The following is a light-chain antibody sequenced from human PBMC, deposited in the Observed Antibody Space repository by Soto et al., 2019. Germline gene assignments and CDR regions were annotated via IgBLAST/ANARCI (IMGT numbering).Light chain of an antibody. V-gene: IGLV2-14*01. CDR1: SSDVGTYNY. Sequence: QSALTQPASVSGSPGQSITLSCTGTSSDVGTYNYVSWYQQHPGKAPKLMISQVSNRPSGVSNRFSGSKSDNTASLTISGLQAEDEADYYCSSYTISSTYVFGTGTKLTVL. CDR2: QVS. J-gene: IGLJ1*01. CDR3: SSYTISSTYV.